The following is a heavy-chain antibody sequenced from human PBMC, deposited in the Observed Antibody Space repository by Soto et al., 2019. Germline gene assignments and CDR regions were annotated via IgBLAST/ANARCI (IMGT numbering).Heavy chain of an antibody. D-gene: IGHD5-12*01. J-gene: IGHJ6*02. CDR2: IIPIFGTA. Sequence: GASVKVSCKASGGTFSSYAISWVRQAPGQGLEWMGGIIPIFGTANYAQKFQGRVTITADESTSTAYMELSSLRSEDTAVYYCASNGYSGYDYVYMYYYGMDVWGQGTTVTVSS. CDR1: GGTFSSYA. V-gene: IGHV1-69*13. CDR3: ASNGYSGYDYVYMYYYGMDV.